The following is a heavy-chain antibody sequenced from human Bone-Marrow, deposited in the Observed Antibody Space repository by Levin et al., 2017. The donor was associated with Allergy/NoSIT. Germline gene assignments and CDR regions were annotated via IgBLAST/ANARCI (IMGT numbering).Heavy chain of an antibody. CDR2: ISGSGGST. J-gene: IGHJ4*02. CDR3: AKAGVDIVVVVAATHTDYFDY. CDR1: GFTFSSYA. Sequence: GESLKISCAASGFTFSSYAMSWVRQAPGKGLEWVSAISGSGGSTYYADSVKGRFTISRDNSKNTLYLQMNSLRAEDTAVYYCAKAGVDIVVVVAATHTDYFDYWGQGTLVTVSS. V-gene: IGHV3-23*01. D-gene: IGHD2-15*01.